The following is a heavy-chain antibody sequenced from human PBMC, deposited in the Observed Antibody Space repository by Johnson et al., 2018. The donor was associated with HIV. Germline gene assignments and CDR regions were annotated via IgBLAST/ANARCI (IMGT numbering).Heavy chain of an antibody. D-gene: IGHD3-3*01. CDR3: AYRGDYDFWSGYPDAFDI. CDR2: VTGSGGTS. CDR1: GFTFSRYA. V-gene: IGHV3-23*04. J-gene: IGHJ3*02. Sequence: VQLVESGGGLVQPGGSLRLSCVASGFTFSRYAMNWVRQAPGKGLEWVSSVTGSGGTSYYADSVKGRFTIPRDNSKNTLYLQMNSLRAEDTAVYYCAYRGDYDFWSGYPDAFDIWGRGTMVTVSS.